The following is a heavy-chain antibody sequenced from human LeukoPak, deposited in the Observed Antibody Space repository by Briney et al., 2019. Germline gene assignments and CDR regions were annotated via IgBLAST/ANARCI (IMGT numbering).Heavy chain of an antibody. CDR3: ARSDFWSGYSTGMDV. V-gene: IGHV3-48*04. CDR2: ISSGGTTI. CDR1: GFTFSSSA. D-gene: IGHD3-3*01. J-gene: IGHJ6*02. Sequence: GGPLRLSCAASGFTFSSSAMSWVRQAPGKGLEWVSYISSGGTTIYYADSVKGRFTISRDNAKNPLYLQMNSLRGEDTAVYYCARSDFWSGYSTGMDVWGQGTTVTVSS.